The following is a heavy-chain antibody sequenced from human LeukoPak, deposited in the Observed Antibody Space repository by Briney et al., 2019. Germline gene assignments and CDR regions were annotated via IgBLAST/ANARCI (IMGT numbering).Heavy chain of an antibody. J-gene: IGHJ6*02. CDR2: IYYSGST. CDR1: GGSISSGDYY. V-gene: IGHV4-30-4*01. Sequence: SETLSLTCTVSGGSISSGDYYWSWIRQPPGQGLEWIGYIYYSGSTYYNPSLKSRVTISVDTSKNQFSLKLSSVTAADTAVYYCARGDYYYGMDVWGQGTTVTVSS. CDR3: ARGDYYYGMDV.